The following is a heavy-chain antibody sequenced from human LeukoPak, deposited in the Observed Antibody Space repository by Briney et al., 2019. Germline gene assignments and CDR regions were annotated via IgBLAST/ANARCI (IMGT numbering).Heavy chain of an antibody. CDR2: ISAYNGNT. Sequence: GASVKVSCKASGGTFCSYAISWVRQAPGQGLEWMGWISAYNGNTNYAQKLQGRVTMTTDTSTSTAYMELRSLRSDDTAVYYCAVTYYYASSGYRPDAFDIWGQGTMVTASS. D-gene: IGHD3-22*01. CDR1: GGTFCSYA. J-gene: IGHJ3*02. CDR3: AVTYYYASSGYRPDAFDI. V-gene: IGHV1-18*01.